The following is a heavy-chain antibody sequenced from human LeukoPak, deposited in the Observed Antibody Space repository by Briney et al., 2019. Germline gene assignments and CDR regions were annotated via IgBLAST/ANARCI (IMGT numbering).Heavy chain of an antibody. D-gene: IGHD1-26*01. CDR3: ARVQDSGSYFDY. Sequence: SETLSLTCTVSGDSINSLDLWSWVRQPPGKGLEWIGEMYLSGTTHSNPSVKSRVTISVDTSKNQFSLKLSSVTAADTAVYYCARVQDSGSYFDYWGQGTLVTVSS. CDR2: MYLSGTT. J-gene: IGHJ4*02. V-gene: IGHV4-4*02. CDR1: GDSINSLDL.